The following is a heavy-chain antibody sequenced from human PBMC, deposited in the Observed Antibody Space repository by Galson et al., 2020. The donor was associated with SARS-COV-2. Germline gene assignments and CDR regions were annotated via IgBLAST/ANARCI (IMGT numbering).Heavy chain of an antibody. CDR1: GFTFSSYS. CDR3: AKVAVPSTGDYWYLDL. J-gene: IGHJ2*01. V-gene: IGHV3-21*01. Sequence: GGSLRLSCAGSGFTFSSYSMSWVRQAPGKGLEWVSSIIRSSTYIYYADSVKGRFTISRDNARNSLYLQRNSLRGEDTAVYFCAKVAVPSTGDYWYLDLWGRGTLVTVSS. D-gene: IGHD6-19*01. CDR2: IIRSSTYI.